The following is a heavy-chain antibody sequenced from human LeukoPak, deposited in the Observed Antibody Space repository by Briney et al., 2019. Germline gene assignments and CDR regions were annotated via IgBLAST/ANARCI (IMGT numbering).Heavy chain of an antibody. CDR3: AKAEADILTGYYNFDY. J-gene: IGHJ4*02. CDR2: ISWNSGSI. V-gene: IGHV3-9*01. CDR1: GFTFDDYA. Sequence: QPGRSLRLSCAASGFTFDDYAMHWVRHAPGKGLEWVSGISWNSGSIGYADSVKGRFTISRDNAKNSLYLQMNSLRAEDTALYYCAKAEADILTGYYNFDYWGQGTLVTVSS. D-gene: IGHD3-9*01.